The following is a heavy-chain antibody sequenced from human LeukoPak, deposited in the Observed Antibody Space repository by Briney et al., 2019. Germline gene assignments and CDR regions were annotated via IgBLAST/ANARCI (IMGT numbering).Heavy chain of an antibody. V-gene: IGHV4-59*12. D-gene: IGHD3-22*01. Sequence: PSETLSLTCTVSGGSISSYYWSWIRQPPGKGLEWIGYIYYSGSTNYNPSLKSRVTISVDTSKNQFSLKLSSVTAADTAVYYCALDLYDSSTAFDYWGQGTLVTVSS. J-gene: IGHJ4*02. CDR1: GGSISSYY. CDR2: IYYSGST. CDR3: ALDLYDSSTAFDY.